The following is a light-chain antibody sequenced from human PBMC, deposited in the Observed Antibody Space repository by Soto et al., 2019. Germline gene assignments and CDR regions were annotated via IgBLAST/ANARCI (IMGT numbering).Light chain of an antibody. CDR2: EVT. V-gene: IGLV2-8*01. J-gene: IGLJ1*01. CDR1: SSDVGGYNY. CDR3: MSYASSSTPV. Sequence: QSALTQPPSASGSPGQSVTISCTGTSSDVGGYNYLSWYQHRPGKAPQLIIYEVTKRPSGVPNRFFGSKSGNTASLTVSGLQAEDEADYFCMSYASSSTPVFGTGTKVTVL.